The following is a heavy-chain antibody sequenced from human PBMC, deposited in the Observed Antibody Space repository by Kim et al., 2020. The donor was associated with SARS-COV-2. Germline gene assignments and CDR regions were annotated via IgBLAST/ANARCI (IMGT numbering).Heavy chain of an antibody. V-gene: IGHV1-69*13. CDR1: GGTFSSYA. Sequence: SVKVSCKASGGTFSSYAISWVRQAPGQGLEWMGGIIPIFGTANYAQKFQGRVTITADESTSTAYMELSSLRSEDTAVYYCARDLYGPSRFDYWGQGTLVTVSS. CDR3: ARDLYGPSRFDY. D-gene: IGHD3-10*01. CDR2: IIPIFGTA. J-gene: IGHJ4*02.